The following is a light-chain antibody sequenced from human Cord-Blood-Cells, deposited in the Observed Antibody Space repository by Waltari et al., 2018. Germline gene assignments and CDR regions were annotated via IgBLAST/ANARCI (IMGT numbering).Light chain of an antibody. CDR2: DVS. Sequence: SGSPGQSITISCTGTSSDVGGYNYVSWYQQHPGKAPKLMIYDVSNRPSGVSNRFSGSKSGNTASLTISGLQAEDEADYYCSSYTSSSTSFGTGTKVTVL. J-gene: IGLJ1*01. CDR3: SSYTSSSTS. V-gene: IGLV2-14*04. CDR1: SSDVGGYNY.